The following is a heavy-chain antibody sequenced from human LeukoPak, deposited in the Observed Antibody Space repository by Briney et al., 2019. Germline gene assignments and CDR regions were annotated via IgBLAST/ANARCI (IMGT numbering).Heavy chain of an antibody. Sequence: SQTLSLTCTVSGGSISSGSYYWSWIRQPAGKGLEWIGRIYTSGSTNYNPSLKSRVTISVDTSKNQFSLKLSSVTAADTAVYYCARAPVRFLEWPDAFDIWGQGTMVTVSS. CDR2: IYTSGST. D-gene: IGHD3-3*01. J-gene: IGHJ3*02. CDR1: GGSISSGSYY. CDR3: ARAPVRFLEWPDAFDI. V-gene: IGHV4-61*02.